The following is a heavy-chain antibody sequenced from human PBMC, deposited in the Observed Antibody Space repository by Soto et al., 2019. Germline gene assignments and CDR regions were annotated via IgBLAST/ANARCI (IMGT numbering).Heavy chain of an antibody. J-gene: IGHJ4*02. V-gene: IGHV1-8*01. Sequence: QVQLVQSGAEVKKPGASVKVSCKGSGYTFTSNDINWVRQATGQGFEWMGWMSPKSGDTGYSQKFQGRVTMTRATSRSPAYMELSGLRSEDTAVYYCAGGPPSWGCDFWGQGTLVTVSS. CDR1: GYTFTSND. D-gene: IGHD6-13*01. CDR2: MSPKSGDT. CDR3: AGGPPSWGCDF.